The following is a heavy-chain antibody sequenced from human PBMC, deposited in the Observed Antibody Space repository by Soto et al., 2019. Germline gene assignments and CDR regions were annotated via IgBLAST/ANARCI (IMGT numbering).Heavy chain of an antibody. CDR3: ASPGKLDYYYYGIDV. J-gene: IGHJ6*02. V-gene: IGHV1-46*01. D-gene: IGHD3-3*02. CDR1: GYTFTSYY. Sequence: ASVKVSCKASGYTFTSYYMHWVRQAPGQGLEWMGIINPSGGSTSYAQKFQGRVTMTRDTSTSTVYMELSSLRSEDTAVYYCASPGKLDYYYYGIDVWGQGTTVTVYS. CDR2: INPSGGST.